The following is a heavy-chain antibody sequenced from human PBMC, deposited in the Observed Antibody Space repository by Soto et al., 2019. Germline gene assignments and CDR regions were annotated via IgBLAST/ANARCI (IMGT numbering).Heavy chain of an antibody. CDR1: GFTFSSYG. D-gene: IGHD2-2*01. J-gene: IGHJ4*02. V-gene: IGHV3-30*18. CDR3: AKDRGPFFVVVVPAASDY. Sequence: QVQLVESGGGVVQPGRSLRLSCAASGFTFSSYGMHWVRQAPGKGLEWVAVISYDGGNKYYADSVKGRFTISRDKSKNPLYLQMNSLRAEDTAVYYCAKDRGPFFVVVVPAASDYRGQGTLVTVSS. CDR2: ISYDGGNK.